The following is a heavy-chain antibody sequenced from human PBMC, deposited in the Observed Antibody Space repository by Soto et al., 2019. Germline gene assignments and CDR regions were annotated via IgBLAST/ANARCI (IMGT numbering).Heavy chain of an antibody. Sequence: SETLSLTCAVYGGSFSGYYWSWIRQPPGKGLEWIGEINHSGSTNYNPSLKSRVTISVDTSKNQFSLKLSSVTAADTAVYYCARGGKSVVARRLDYWGQGTLVTVSS. CDR2: INHSGST. CDR1: GGSFSGYY. J-gene: IGHJ4*02. CDR3: ARGGKSVVARRLDY. D-gene: IGHD6-6*01. V-gene: IGHV4-34*01.